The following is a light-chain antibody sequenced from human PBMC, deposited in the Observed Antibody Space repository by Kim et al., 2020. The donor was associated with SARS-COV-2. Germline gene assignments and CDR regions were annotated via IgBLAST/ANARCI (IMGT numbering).Light chain of an antibody. CDR2: DNT. CDR1: SSNIGAGYD. Sequence: QSVLTQPPSVSGAPGQRVTISCTGSSSNIGAGYDVHWYQQLPGTAPKLLLYDNTNRPSGVPDRFSGSKSGTSASLAITGLQSEDEADYYCQSYDSSLSGSIFGGGTKVTV. CDR3: QSYDSSLSGSI. V-gene: IGLV1-40*01. J-gene: IGLJ2*01.